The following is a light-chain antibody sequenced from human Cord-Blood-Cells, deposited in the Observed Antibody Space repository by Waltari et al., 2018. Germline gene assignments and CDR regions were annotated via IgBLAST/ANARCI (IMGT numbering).Light chain of an antibody. J-gene: IGLJ2*01. V-gene: IGLV3-25*03. CDR3: QSADSSGTDVV. CDR1: ALPKQY. Sequence: SYELTQPPSVSVSPGQTARITCSGDALPKQYAYWYQQKPGQAHGLVIYKCSEGPAGIPERLSGSSSGTTVTLTISGVQAEDEADYYCQSADSSGTDVVFGGGTKLTVL. CDR2: KCS.